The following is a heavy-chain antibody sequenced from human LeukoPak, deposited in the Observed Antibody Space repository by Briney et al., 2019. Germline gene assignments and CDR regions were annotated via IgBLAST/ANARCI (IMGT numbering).Heavy chain of an antibody. CDR3: AREGYDYVWGSYPTIDY. CDR1: GGSFSGYY. Sequence: SETLSLTCAVYGGSFSGYYWSWIRQPPGKGLEWIGEINHSGSTNYNPSLKSRVTISVDTSKNQFSLKLSSVTAADTAVYYCAREGYDYVWGSYPTIDYWGQGTLVTVS. D-gene: IGHD3-16*02. J-gene: IGHJ4*02. CDR2: INHSGST. V-gene: IGHV4-34*01.